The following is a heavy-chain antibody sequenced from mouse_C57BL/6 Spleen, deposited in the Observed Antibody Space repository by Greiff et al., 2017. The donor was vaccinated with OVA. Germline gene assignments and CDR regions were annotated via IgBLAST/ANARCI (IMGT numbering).Heavy chain of an antibody. J-gene: IGHJ4*01. CDR1: GYTFTSYW. D-gene: IGHD2-12*01. CDR3: ARGDYTAAMDY. Sequence: VKLQQPGAELVRPGSSVKLSCKASGYTFTSYWMDWVKQRPGQGLEWIGNIYPSDSETHYNQKFKDKATLTVDKSSSTAYMQLSSLTSEDSAVYYCARGDYTAAMDYWGQGTSVTVSS. CDR2: IYPSDSET. V-gene: IGHV1-61*01.